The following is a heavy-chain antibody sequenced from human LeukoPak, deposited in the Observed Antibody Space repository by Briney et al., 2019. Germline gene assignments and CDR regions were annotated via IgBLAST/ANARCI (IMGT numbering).Heavy chain of an antibody. D-gene: IGHD2-15*01. CDR3: AREDGHRYCSGGSCYGGFDY. CDR1: GGSLCCHF. V-gene: IGHV4-59*11. Sequence: PSETLSLTCCVSGGSLCCHFGSCIRPPPGKALEWFGYIYYSGSTIYTPPPKSRDTISVDTSKNQFCLKLSSVTAADTAVYYCAREDGHRYCSGGSCYGGFDYWGQGTLVTVSS. J-gene: IGHJ4*02. CDR2: IYYSGST.